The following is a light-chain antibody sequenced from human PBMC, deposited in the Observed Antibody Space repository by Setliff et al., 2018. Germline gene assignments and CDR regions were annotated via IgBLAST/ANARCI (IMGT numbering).Light chain of an antibody. CDR2: EVT. CDR3: GSYAGYNNFYV. CDR1: SSDVGGYNR. J-gene: IGLJ1*01. Sequence: QSALAQPPSASGSPGQSVTISCTGTSSDVGGYNRVSWYQQYPGKAPKVMIYEVTKRPSGVPDRFSGSKSGNTASPTVSGLQAEDEGDYYCGSYAGYNNFYVFGTWTKVTVL. V-gene: IGLV2-8*01.